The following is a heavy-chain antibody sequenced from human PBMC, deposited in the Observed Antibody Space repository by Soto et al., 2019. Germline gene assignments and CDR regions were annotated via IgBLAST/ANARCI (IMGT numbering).Heavy chain of an antibody. D-gene: IGHD2-15*01. V-gene: IGHV1-69*13. CDR2: IIPIFGTA. Sequence: GASVKVSCKASGGTFSSYAISWVRQAPGQGLEWMGGIIPIFGTANYAQKFQGRVAITADESTSTAYMELSSLRSEDTAVYYCARRVHPTLGYCSGGSCYNWFDPWGQGTLVTVSS. CDR1: GGTFSSYA. CDR3: ARRVHPTLGYCSGGSCYNWFDP. J-gene: IGHJ5*02.